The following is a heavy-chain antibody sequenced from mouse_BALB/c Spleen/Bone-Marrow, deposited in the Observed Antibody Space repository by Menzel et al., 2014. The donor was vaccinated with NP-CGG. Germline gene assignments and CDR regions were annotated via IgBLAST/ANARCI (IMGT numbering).Heavy chain of an antibody. J-gene: IGHJ4*01. CDR1: GFTFSSTY. Sequence: VQLQQSGAELVKPGASVELSCKPSGFTFSSTYLSWLRQKPGQSLEWIAWIYARTGGTNYNPKFTGKAQLTVDTSSSTAFMQFSSLTNEDSAIYYCARHYGNYAAMDYWGQGTSVTVSS. V-gene: IGHV1-85*01. CDR2: IYARTGGT. D-gene: IGHD2-1*01. CDR3: ARHYGNYAAMDY.